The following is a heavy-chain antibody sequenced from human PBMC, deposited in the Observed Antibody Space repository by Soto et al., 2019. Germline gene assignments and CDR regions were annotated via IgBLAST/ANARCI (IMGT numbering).Heavy chain of an antibody. CDR1: GYTFTSYG. CDR2: ISAYNGNT. CDR3: GRESAVAALDP. J-gene: IGHJ5*02. D-gene: IGHD6-19*01. V-gene: IGHV1-18*01. Sequence: QVQLVQSGAEVKKPGASVKVSCKASGYTFTSYGISWVRQAPGQGLEWMGWISAYNGNTNYAQKLQGRVTMTTDTTTSTAYRELRSLRSDETAVYYCGRESAVAALDPWGQGTLVTVSS.